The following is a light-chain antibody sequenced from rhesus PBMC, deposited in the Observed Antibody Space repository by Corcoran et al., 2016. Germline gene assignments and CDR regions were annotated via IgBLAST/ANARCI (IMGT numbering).Light chain of an antibody. CDR3: QHYYDNPFT. J-gene: IGKJ3*01. V-gene: IGKV1S12*01. Sequence: DIQMTQSPSALSASVGDRVTISCRASQNIYSNLAWYQQKQGKAPKLLIYAASSLQTGISSRFSGSGSGTDFTLTISSMQTEDSAAYYCQHYYDNPFTFGPGTKLDIK. CDR2: AAS. CDR1: QNIYSN.